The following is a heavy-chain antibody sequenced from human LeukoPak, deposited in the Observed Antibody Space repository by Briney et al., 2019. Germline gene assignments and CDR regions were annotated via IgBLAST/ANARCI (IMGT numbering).Heavy chain of an antibody. CDR1: GGTFSSYA. V-gene: IGHV1-69*13. Sequence: EASVKVSCKASGGTFSSYAISWVRQAPGQGLEWMGGIIPIFGTANYAQKFQGRVTITADESTSTAYMELSSLRSEDTAVYYCARVFGDTQGVYAFDIWGQGTMVTVSS. J-gene: IGHJ3*02. CDR3: ARVFGDTQGVYAFDI. D-gene: IGHD3-16*01. CDR2: IIPIFGTA.